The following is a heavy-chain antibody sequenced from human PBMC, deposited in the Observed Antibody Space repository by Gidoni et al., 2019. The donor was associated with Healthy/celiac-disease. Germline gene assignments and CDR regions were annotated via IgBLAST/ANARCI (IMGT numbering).Heavy chain of an antibody. Sequence: EVQLVESGGGLVQTGGSLRLSCAASGFTFSIYSMNWVRQAPGKGRAWVSAISSSSSTIYYADSVKGRFTISRDNAKNALYLQMNSLRDEDTAVYYCAHLTGDFGIGFDYWGQGTLVTVSS. V-gene: IGHV3-48*02. D-gene: IGHD7-27*01. CDR3: AHLTGDFGIGFDY. CDR2: ISSSSSTI. J-gene: IGHJ4*02. CDR1: GFTFSIYS.